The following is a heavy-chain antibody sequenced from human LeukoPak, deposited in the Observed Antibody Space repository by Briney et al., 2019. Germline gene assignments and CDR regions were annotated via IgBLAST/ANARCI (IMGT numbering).Heavy chain of an antibody. J-gene: IGHJ4*02. V-gene: IGHV3-30-3*01. D-gene: IGHD3-22*01. CDR2: ISYDGSNK. CDR3: ARDFHYYDSSGAFDY. CDR1: GFTFSSYA. Sequence: GGSLRLSCAASGFTFSSYAMHWVRQAPGNGLVWVADISYDGSNKYYADSVKGRFTISRDNSKNTLYLQMNSLRAEDTAVYYCARDFHYYDSSGAFDYWGQGTLVTVSS.